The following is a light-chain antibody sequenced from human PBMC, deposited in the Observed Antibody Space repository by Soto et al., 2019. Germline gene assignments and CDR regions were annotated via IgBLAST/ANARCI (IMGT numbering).Light chain of an antibody. J-gene: IGLJ2*01. CDR2: EVS. Sequence: QSALTQPPSVSGSPGQSVTISCTGTSSDVGSYNRVSWYQQPPGTAPKLMIHEVSNRPSGVPDRFSGSKSGNTASLTISGLQAEDEADYYCSSYTRSSTLVFGGGTQLT. V-gene: IGLV2-18*02. CDR3: SSYTRSSTLV. CDR1: SSDVGSYNR.